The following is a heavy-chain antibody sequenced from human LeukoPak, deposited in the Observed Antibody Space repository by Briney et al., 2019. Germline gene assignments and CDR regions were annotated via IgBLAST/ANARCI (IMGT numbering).Heavy chain of an antibody. Sequence: SETLSLTCTVSGGSISSDNYYWSWIRQPAGEGLEWIGRIYSSGSTNYNPSFKSRVTISADTSKNQFSLKLSSVTAADTAVYYCARVDCGSTSCYLHYFYGLDVWGQGTTVTVSS. D-gene: IGHD2-2*01. CDR1: GGSISSDNYY. V-gene: IGHV4-61*02. CDR3: ARVDCGSTSCYLHYFYGLDV. J-gene: IGHJ6*02. CDR2: IYSSGST.